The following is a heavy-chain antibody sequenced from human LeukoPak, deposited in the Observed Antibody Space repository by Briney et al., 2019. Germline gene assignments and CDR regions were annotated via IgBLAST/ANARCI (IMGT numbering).Heavy chain of an antibody. CDR2: INPKSGAT. CDR1: GYTFTDYY. D-gene: IGHD1-26*01. Sequence: GASVKVSCKTSGYTFTDYYIHWVRQAPGQGLKWMGWINPKSGATDFAQKFQGRITLTRDTSITTAHMEMNRLTSDDTAVYFCTIDEWELPGYWGQGTRVTVAT. CDR3: TIDEWELPGY. J-gene: IGHJ4*02. V-gene: IGHV1-2*02.